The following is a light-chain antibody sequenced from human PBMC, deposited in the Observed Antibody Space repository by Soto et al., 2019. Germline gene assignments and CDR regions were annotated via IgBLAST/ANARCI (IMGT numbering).Light chain of an antibody. CDR2: DAS. J-gene: IGKJ1*01. CDR1: QTVSSQ. V-gene: IGKV3-11*01. CDR3: QQRSSWPT. Sequence: LLTQSPATLSLSPGESATLSCRASQTVSSQLAWYQQKPGQAPRLLIYDASKRATGVPGRFSGSGSGTDFTLTISSLEPDDVGVYYCQQRSSWPTFGQGTRVEIK.